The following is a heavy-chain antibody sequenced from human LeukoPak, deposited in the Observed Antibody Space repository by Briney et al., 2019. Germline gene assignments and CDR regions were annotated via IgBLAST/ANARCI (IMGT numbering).Heavy chain of an antibody. V-gene: IGHV4-38-2*01. J-gene: IGHJ4*02. CDR3: ARLALSGSYYPNY. Sequence: SETLSLTCAVSGYSISSGYYWGWIRQPPGKGLEWIGSIYHSGSTYYNPSLKSRVTISVDTSKNQFSLKLSSVTAADTAVYYCARLALSGSYYPNYWGQGTLATVSS. CDR2: IYHSGST. CDR1: GYSISSGYY. D-gene: IGHD1-26*01.